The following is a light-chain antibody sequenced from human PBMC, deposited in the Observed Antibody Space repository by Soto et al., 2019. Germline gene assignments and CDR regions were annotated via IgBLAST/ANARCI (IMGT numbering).Light chain of an antibody. CDR2: DAS. V-gene: IGKV3-20*01. CDR1: QSVANNY. Sequence: EIVLTQSPGTLSLSPGERATLSCRASQSVANNYLAWYQQKPGQAPRFLIYDASSRATGIPDRFSGSGSGTAFPLPISRLEPEDFAVYYCEQYGSTPLTFGGGTKVEIK. J-gene: IGKJ4*01. CDR3: EQYGSTPLT.